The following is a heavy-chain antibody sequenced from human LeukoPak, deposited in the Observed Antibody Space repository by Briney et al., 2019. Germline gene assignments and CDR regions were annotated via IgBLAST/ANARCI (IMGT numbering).Heavy chain of an antibody. Sequence: SETLSLTCTVSGGSISTYYWNWIRQPPGKGLEWVGYIYHSGSTNYNPSLQSRVTISVDTSKNQFSLNLNSVTAADTAVYYCARGGAARLHFQNWGQGTLVTVSS. D-gene: IGHD6-6*01. J-gene: IGHJ1*01. CDR1: GGSISTYY. CDR2: IYHSGST. V-gene: IGHV4-59*01. CDR3: ARGGAARLHFQN.